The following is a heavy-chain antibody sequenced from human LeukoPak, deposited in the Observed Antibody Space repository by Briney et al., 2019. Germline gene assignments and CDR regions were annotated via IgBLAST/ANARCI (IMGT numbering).Heavy chain of an antibody. D-gene: IGHD3-10*01. V-gene: IGHV4-38-2*02. Sequence: PSETLSLTCSVSGYSISSGFYWDWIRQPPGKGLEWIGSFHHSGSTPYNPSLNSRVSISVDTSKNQLSLKLSSVTAADTAVYYCARDSGTTGEVKFDPWGQGTLVTVSS. CDR1: GYSISSGFY. CDR3: ARDSGTTGEVKFDP. CDR2: FHHSGST. J-gene: IGHJ5*02.